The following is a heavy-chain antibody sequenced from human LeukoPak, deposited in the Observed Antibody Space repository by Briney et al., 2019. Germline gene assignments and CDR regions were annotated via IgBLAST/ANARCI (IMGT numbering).Heavy chain of an antibody. CDR2: IKEDGSEK. CDR3: ARAPSITTTPDYLDY. Sequence: GGSLRLSCAAFSGYWMTWVRQAPGKGLEWVANIKEDGSEKYYVDSVKGRFTISRDNAKNSVFLQMNSLRAEDTAVYYCARAPSITTTPDYLDYWGQGTLVTVSS. J-gene: IGHJ4*02. CDR1: SGYW. V-gene: IGHV3-7*01. D-gene: IGHD3-22*01.